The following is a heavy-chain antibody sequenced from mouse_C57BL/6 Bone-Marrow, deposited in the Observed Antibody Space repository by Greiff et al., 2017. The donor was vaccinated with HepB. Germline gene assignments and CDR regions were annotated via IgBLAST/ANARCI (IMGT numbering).Heavy chain of an antibody. CDR3: ARLGSSSPYYYAMDY. CDR1: GFTFSDYG. J-gene: IGHJ4*01. D-gene: IGHD1-1*01. Sequence: EVQRVESGGGLVQPGGSLKLSCAASGFTFSDYGMAWVRQAPRQGPEWVAFISNLAYSIYYADTVTGRFTISRDNAKNTLYLEMSSLRSEDTAMYNWARLGSSSPYYYAMDYWCQGTSVTVTS. CDR2: ISNLAYSI. V-gene: IGHV5-15*01.